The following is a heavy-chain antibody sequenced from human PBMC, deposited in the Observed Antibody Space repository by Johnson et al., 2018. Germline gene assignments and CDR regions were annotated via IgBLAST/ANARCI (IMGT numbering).Heavy chain of an antibody. CDR1: GYTFTSYY. CDR3: ARDKLVTPSLAFDI. Sequence: QVQLVQSGAEVKKPGASVKVSCKASGYTFTSYYMHWVRQAPGQGLEWMGIINPSGGSRSYAQKFQGRVTMTRDTSTTTVYMELSSLRYEDTAGYYCARDKLVTPSLAFDIWGQGTMVTVSS. CDR2: INPSGGSR. J-gene: IGHJ3*02. V-gene: IGHV1-46*01. D-gene: IGHD4-23*01.